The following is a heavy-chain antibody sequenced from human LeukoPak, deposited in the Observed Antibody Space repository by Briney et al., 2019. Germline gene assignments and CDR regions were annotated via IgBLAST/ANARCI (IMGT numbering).Heavy chain of an antibody. D-gene: IGHD3-10*01. CDR3: TKQMERGGSGSYFPFAS. CDR2: IFPGDSDT. J-gene: IGHJ4*02. Sequence: GESLQISCQGSGYHFNDYWVGWVRQPPGRGLEWMGIIFPGDSDTTYSPSFQGQVYMSADKSISTAYLQWRGLKASDTALYFCTKQMERGGSGSYFPFASWGQGTLVTVSS. CDR1: GYHFNDYW. V-gene: IGHV5-51*01.